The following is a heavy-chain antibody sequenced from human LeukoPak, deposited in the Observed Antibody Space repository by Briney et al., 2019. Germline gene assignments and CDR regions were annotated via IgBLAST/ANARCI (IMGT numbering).Heavy chain of an antibody. CDR3: ARDQLGATFDY. D-gene: IGHD6-6*01. CDR2: IYYSGST. V-gene: IGHV4-59*12. Sequence: PSETLSLTCTVSGGSISSYYWSWIRQPPGKGLEWIGYIYYSGSTNYNPSLKSRVTISVDTSKNQFSLKLISVTAADTAVYYCARDQLGATFDYWGQGTLVTVSS. CDR1: GGSISSYY. J-gene: IGHJ4*02.